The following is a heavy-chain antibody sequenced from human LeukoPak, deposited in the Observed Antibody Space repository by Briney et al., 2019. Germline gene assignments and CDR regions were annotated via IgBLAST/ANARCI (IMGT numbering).Heavy chain of an antibody. CDR1: GYSFTSHW. Sequence: HGESLKISCKGSGYSFTSHWIGWVRQMPGKGLEWMGIIYPGDSDTTYSPSFQGQVTISADKSISTAYLQWSSLKASDTAMYYCARIEYYAGDYWGQGTLVTASS. CDR2: IYPGDSDT. D-gene: IGHD3-16*01. V-gene: IGHV5-51*01. J-gene: IGHJ4*02. CDR3: ARIEYYAGDY.